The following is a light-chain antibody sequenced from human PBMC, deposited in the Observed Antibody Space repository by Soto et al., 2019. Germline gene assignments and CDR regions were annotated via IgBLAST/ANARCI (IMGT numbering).Light chain of an antibody. CDR2: DAS. J-gene: IGKJ1*01. V-gene: IGKV1-5*01. Sequence: DIQMTQSHSTLSASVGDRVTITCRASQSISNWLAWYQQKPGKAPKLLIYDASSLESGVSLRFSGSGSGTEFTLTISSLQPDDFATYYCQQYNSYSRTFGQGTKVDIK. CDR1: QSISNW. CDR3: QQYNSYSRT.